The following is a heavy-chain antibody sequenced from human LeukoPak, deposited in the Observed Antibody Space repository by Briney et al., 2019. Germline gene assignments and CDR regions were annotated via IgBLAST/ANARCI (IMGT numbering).Heavy chain of an antibody. J-gene: IGHJ4*02. Sequence: PGGSLRLSCAASGFTFSSYAMSWVRQAPGKGLEWVSGISGSGGSTYYADSVKGRFTISRDNAKNSLYLQMNSLRAEDTAVFYCAKLRVGAIDYWGQGTLVTVSS. CDR3: AKLRVGAIDY. D-gene: IGHD1-26*01. CDR1: GFTFSSYA. V-gene: IGHV3-23*01. CDR2: ISGSGGST.